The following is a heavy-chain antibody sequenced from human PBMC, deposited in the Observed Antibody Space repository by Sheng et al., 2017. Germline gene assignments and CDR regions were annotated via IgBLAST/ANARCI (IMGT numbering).Heavy chain of an antibody. V-gene: IGHV4-34*01. D-gene: IGHD4-4*01. J-gene: IGHJ6*02. CDR1: GGSFSGYY. Sequence: QVQLQQWGAGLLKPSETLSLTCAVYGGSFSGYYWSWIRQPPGKGLEWIGEINHSGSTNYNPSLKSRVTISVDTSKNQFSLKLSSVTAADTALYYCARSVSNYNGVYYYYGMDVWGQGTTVTVSS. CDR3: ARSVSNYNGVYYYYGMDV. CDR2: INHSGST.